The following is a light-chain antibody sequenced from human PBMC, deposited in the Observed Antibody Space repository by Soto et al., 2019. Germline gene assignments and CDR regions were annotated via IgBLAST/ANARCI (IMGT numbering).Light chain of an antibody. V-gene: IGKV3-20*01. CDR3: QQYEAVVT. Sequence: EFVLTQSPGTLSLSPGERATLSCRASQSLTNNYFAWYQQKPGRALRLLIDGASTRATGSPDRFSGSGSGTEFTLTISRLQPEDVAVYYCQQYEAVVTLGQGNKVE. CDR1: QSLTNNY. CDR2: GAS. J-gene: IGKJ1*01.